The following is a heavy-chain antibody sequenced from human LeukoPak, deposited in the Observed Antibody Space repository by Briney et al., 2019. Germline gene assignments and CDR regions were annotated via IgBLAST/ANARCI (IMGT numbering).Heavy chain of an antibody. CDR1: GFSLSNRGVA. Sequence: SGPTQVKPTQTLTLTCTFSGFSLSNRGVAVTWIRQPPGKALEWLALIYWDDDKRYSPSLKSRLTITKDTSKNQVVLRMTNMDPVDTATYYCAYSIRFGSRNWFDPWGQGTLVTVSS. J-gene: IGHJ5*02. V-gene: IGHV2-5*02. CDR2: IYWDDDK. D-gene: IGHD3-10*01. CDR3: AYSIRFGSRNWFDP.